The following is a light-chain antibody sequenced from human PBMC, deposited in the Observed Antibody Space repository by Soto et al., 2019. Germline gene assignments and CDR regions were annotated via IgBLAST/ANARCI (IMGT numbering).Light chain of an antibody. CDR3: QQRSNWIFT. CDR1: QSVSNY. CDR2: DAS. Sequence: EVVLTQSPATLSLSPGEGATLSCRASQSVSNYLAWYQQRPGQAPRLLIYDASSRATDIPARFSGSGSGTDFTLTITSLEPEDFAVYYCQQRSNWIFTFGPGTIVDIK. J-gene: IGKJ3*01. V-gene: IGKV3-11*01.